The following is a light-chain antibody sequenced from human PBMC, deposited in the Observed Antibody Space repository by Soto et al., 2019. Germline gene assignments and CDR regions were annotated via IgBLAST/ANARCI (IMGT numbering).Light chain of an antibody. J-gene: IGKJ2*01. V-gene: IGKV1-39*01. CDR3: QQSYSTPYMYT. CDR1: QSISNY. Sequence: DIQMTQSPSSLSASVGDRVTITCRASQSISNYLNWYQQKPGKAPKLLIYAASSLQSGVPSRFSGSGSGTDFTLTISSLQPEYCATYYCQQSYSTPYMYTFGQGTKLEIK. CDR2: AAS.